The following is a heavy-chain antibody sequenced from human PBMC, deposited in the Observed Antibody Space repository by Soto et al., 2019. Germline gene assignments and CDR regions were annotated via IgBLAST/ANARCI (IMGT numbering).Heavy chain of an antibody. CDR1: RGTFSSYT. V-gene: IGHV1-69*02. CDR3: ARATPPYCSGGSCYASGFEP. CDR2: IIPILGIA. D-gene: IGHD2-15*01. J-gene: IGHJ5*02. Sequence: SVKVSSKASRGTFSSYTISWVRQAPGQGLEWMGRIIPILGIANYAQKFQGRVTITADKSTSTAYMELSSLRSEDTAVYYCARATPPYCSGGSCYASGFEPWGQGTLVTVSS.